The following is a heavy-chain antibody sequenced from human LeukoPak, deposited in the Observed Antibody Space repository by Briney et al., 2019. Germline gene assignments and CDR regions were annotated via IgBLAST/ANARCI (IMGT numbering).Heavy chain of an antibody. V-gene: IGHV3-13*04. J-gene: IGHJ3*02. CDR1: GFTFSSYD. Sequence: PGGSLRLSCAASGFTFSSYDVHWVRQATGKGLEWVSAIGTAGDTYYPGSVKGRFTISRENAKNSLYLQMNSLRAGDTAVYYCARAYCSSTSCRKLGDAFDIWGQGTMVTVSS. CDR2: IGTAGDT. D-gene: IGHD2-2*01. CDR3: ARAYCSSTSCRKLGDAFDI.